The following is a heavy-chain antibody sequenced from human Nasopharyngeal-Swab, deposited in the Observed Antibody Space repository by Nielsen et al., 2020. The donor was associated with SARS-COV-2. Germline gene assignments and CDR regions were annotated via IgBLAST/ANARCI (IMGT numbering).Heavy chain of an antibody. CDR3: AHSITMVRGFYYYYYMDV. D-gene: IGHD3-10*01. CDR1: VFSLSTSGVG. Sequence: SGPPPVKPTQTLMLICTFSVFSLSTSGVGVGWFLPPPGKALEWLAFIYWDDDKRYSPSLKSRLTITKDTSKNQVVLTMTNMDPVDTATYYCAHSITMVRGFYYYYYMDVWGKGTTVTVSS. V-gene: IGHV2-5*02. J-gene: IGHJ6*03. CDR2: IYWDDDK.